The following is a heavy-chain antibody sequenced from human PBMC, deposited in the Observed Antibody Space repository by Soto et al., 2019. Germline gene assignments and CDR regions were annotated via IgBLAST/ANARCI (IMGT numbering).Heavy chain of an antibody. Sequence: EVQLLESGGGLVQPGGSLRLSCAASGFTFSNYAMSWVRQAPGKGLEWVSAISSSGDSPYYADSVKGRFTVSRDNSKNTQYLQMNSLRVDDTAIYYCARNTIPRPHYCGPVTLVTDSS. D-gene: IGHD1-1*01. J-gene: IGHJ4*01. V-gene: IGHV3-23*01. CDR2: ISSSGDSP. CDR3: ARNTIPRPHY. CDR1: GFTFSNYA.